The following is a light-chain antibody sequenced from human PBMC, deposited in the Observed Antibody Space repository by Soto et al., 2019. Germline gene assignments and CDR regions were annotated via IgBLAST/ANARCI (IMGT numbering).Light chain of an antibody. CDR2: HSS. CDR1: QSVSSH. J-gene: IGKJ5*01. Sequence: EIIMTQSPATLSVSPGERATLSCRATQSVSSHLAWYQQKNGQAPRLLIYHSSSRATGIPARFRGRGSGTEFSLTISSLQSEDFAVYDCQQYHTWPPSTTFGQGTRLEIK. CDR3: QQYHTWPPSTT. V-gene: IGKV3D-15*01.